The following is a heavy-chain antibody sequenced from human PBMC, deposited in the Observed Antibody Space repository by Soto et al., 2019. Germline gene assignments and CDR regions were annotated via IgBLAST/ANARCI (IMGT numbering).Heavy chain of an antibody. CDR3: ARDLNSEILTGYAGYYGMDV. CDR1: GGTFSSYT. CDR2: IIPILDVA. D-gene: IGHD3-9*01. Sequence: QVQLVQSGAEVKKPGSSVMVSCKTSGGTFSSYTISWLRQAPGQGLEWMGRIIPILDVANYAQKFQGRVTMXAXKXXRSAYMELTSLRSEDTAVYYCARDLNSEILTGYAGYYGMDVWGQGTTVTVSS. J-gene: IGHJ6*02. V-gene: IGHV1-69*08.